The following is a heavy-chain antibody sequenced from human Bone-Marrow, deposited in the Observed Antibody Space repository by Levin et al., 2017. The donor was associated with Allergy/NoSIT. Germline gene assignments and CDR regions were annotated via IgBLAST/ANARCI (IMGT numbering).Heavy chain of an antibody. CDR2: ISYNSGSV. CDR3: VKGQDDRDGWFYYKGLDV. J-gene: IGHJ6*02. Sequence: LTGGSLRLSCEVSGFMFDDYAMHWVRQVPGKGLEWVSGISYNSGSVGYAASVKGRFTVSRDNAKNHLYLQMNSLRPEDTALYYCVKGQDDRDGWFYYKGLDVWGQGTTVTVSS. D-gene: IGHD6-19*01. V-gene: IGHV3-9*01. CDR1: GFMFDDYA.